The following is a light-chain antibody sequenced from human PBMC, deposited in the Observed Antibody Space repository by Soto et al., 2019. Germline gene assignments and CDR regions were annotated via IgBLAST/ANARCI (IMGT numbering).Light chain of an antibody. J-gene: IGLJ1*01. CDR2: EVS. V-gene: IGLV2-14*01. CDR3: SSYTSSSTLV. Sequence: QSALTQPASVSGSPGQWITISCTGTSSDVGGYNYVSWYQQHPGKAPKLMIYEVSNRPSGVSNRFSGSKSGNTASLTISGLQAEDEADYYCSSYTSSSTLVFGTGTKLTFL. CDR1: SSDVGGYNY.